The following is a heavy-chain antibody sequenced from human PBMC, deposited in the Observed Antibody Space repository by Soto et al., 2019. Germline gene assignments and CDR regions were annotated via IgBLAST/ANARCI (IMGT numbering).Heavy chain of an antibody. V-gene: IGHV3-7*01. CDR2: INRDVSVE. D-gene: IGHD2-2*01. CDR1: GFTFSSYA. J-gene: IGHJ3*02. Sequence: PGGSLRLSCAASGFTFSSYAMSWVRQAPGKGLDWVSNINRDVSVEYYVVSVKGRFTISRDNAKNSLYLQMNSLIAEDTAVYYCARDEDILIESASYDAFQIWGQGTMVTVSS. CDR3: ARDEDILIESASYDAFQI.